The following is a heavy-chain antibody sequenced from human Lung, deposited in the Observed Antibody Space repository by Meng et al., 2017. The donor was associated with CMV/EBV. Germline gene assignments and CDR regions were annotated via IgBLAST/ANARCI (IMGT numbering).Heavy chain of an antibody. J-gene: IGHJ5*02. CDR2: IYGDDEK. CDR3: ARAAARPSDWFDP. CDR1: GFSLSTSGVG. Sequence: IPLKASGHPLVKPTQTLTLTCTFSGFSLSTSGVGVGWIRQPHGKALECLAIIYGDDEKRYSPSLESRLTVTKDTSKNQVVLTMTNMVPVDTATYYCARAAARPSDWFDPWGQGTLVTVSS. V-gene: IGHV2-5*02. D-gene: IGHD6-6*01.